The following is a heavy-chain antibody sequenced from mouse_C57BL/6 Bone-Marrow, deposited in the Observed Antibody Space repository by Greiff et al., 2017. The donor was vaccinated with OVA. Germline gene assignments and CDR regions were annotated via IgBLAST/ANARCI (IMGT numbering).Heavy chain of an antibody. CDR1: GYTFTSYW. J-gene: IGHJ1*03. CDR2: IHPSDSDT. CDR3: AILIHYYGSSPYWYFDV. Sequence: VQLQQPGAELVKPGASVKVSCKASGYTFTSYWMHWVKQRPGQGLEWIGRIHPSDSDTNYNQKFKGKATLTVDTSSSTAYMQLSSLTSEDSAVYYCAILIHYYGSSPYWYFDVWGTGTTVTVSS. V-gene: IGHV1-74*01. D-gene: IGHD1-1*01.